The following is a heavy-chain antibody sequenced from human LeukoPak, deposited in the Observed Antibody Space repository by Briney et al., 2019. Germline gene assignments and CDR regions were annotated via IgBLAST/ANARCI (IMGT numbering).Heavy chain of an antibody. CDR2: IIPILGIA. CDR3: AINYYGSGSYWAFDI. Sequence: SGGSLRLSCAVSGFTFSSYAMSWVRQAPGQGLEWMGRIIPILGIANYAQKFQGRVTITADKSTSTAYMELSSLRSEDTAVYYCAINYYGSGSYWAFDIWGQGTMVTVSS. J-gene: IGHJ3*02. D-gene: IGHD3-10*01. CDR1: GFTFSSYA. V-gene: IGHV1-69*04.